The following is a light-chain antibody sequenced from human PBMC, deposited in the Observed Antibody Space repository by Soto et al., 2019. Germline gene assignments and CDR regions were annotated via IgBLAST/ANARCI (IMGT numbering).Light chain of an antibody. V-gene: IGKV3-20*01. Sequence: EIVLTQSPGTLSLSPGESVTLSCSASQSVSSLYLAWYQQKPGQAPRLLIYATSSRATGIPDRFIGSGSGTDFTLTIGRLAPEDFAVYYCQQYGNSPRYSFGQGTRLEIK. J-gene: IGKJ2*03. CDR2: ATS. CDR3: QQYGNSPRYS. CDR1: QSVSSLY.